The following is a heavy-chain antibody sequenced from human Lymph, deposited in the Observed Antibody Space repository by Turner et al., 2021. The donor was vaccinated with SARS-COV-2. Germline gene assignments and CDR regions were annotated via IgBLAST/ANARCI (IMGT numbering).Heavy chain of an antibody. CDR2: ISYDGSNK. J-gene: IGHJ4*02. V-gene: IGHV3-30-3*01. D-gene: IGHD3-10*01. CDR1: GFAFSTYA. CDR3: ARGPGGNYGPYFDY. Sequence: QVKLVESGGGVVQPGRSLRLSCAASGFAFSTYAMHWVRQAPGKGLEWVAVISYDGSNKYYADSVKGRFTISRDNSKNTLYLQMNSLRAEDTAVYYCARGPGGNYGPYFDYWGQGTLVTVSS.